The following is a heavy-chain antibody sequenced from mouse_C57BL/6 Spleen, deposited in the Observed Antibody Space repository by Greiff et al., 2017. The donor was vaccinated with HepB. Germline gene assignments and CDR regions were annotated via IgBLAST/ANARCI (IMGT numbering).Heavy chain of an antibody. CDR1: GFTFTDYY. CDR3: ATSYDYLDY. D-gene: IGHD2-3*01. Sequence: EVKVEESGGGLVQPGGSLSLSCAASGFTFTDYYMSWVRQPPGKALEWLGFIRNKANGYTTEYSASVKGRFTISRDNSQSILYLQMNALRAEDSATYYCATSYDYLDYWGQGTTLTVSS. J-gene: IGHJ2*01. CDR2: IRNKANGYTT. V-gene: IGHV7-3*01.